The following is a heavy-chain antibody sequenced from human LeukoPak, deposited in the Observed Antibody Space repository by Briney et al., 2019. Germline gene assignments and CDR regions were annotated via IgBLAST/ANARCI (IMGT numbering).Heavy chain of an antibody. CDR1: GFTLSGSA. CDR2: IRSKANSYAT. V-gene: IGHV3-73*01. CDR3: TTRNPDAFDI. Sequence: GGSLRLSCAASGFTLSGSAMHWVRQASGKGLEWVGRIRSKANSYATAYAASVKGRFTITKDDSKNTAYLQMASLKTDDTAVYCCTTRNPDAFDIWGQGTMVTVSS. J-gene: IGHJ3*02.